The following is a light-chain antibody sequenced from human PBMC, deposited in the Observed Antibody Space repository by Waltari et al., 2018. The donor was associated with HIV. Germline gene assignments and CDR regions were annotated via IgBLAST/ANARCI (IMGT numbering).Light chain of an antibody. V-gene: IGLV6-57*04. CDR3: QSYDTSNPGGI. Sequence: NYMLTQPHSVSASPGKTVTLSCTRSSGTIASNYVQWYQQRPGSTPPTVLYEDSQRTSGVPDRVSGSIDSSSKSAALTISGLKTEDEDDYYCQSYDTSNPGGIFGGGTKLTVL. CDR2: EDS. J-gene: IGLJ2*01. CDR1: SGTIASNY.